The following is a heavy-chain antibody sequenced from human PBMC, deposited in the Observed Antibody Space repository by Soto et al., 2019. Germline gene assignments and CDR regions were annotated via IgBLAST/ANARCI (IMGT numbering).Heavy chain of an antibody. CDR1: GGTFRSYA. D-gene: IGHD5-18*01. Sequence: QVQLVQSGAEVKKPGSSGKVSCKASGGTFRSYAISWVRQPPGQGLEWMGGIIHNFGTANYAQKFQGRVTITADESTSKAYMELSSLRSEGTAVYYCARDKVAMGTDAFDIWGQGTMVTGSP. CDR2: IIHNFGTA. J-gene: IGHJ3*02. V-gene: IGHV1-69*01. CDR3: ARDKVAMGTDAFDI.